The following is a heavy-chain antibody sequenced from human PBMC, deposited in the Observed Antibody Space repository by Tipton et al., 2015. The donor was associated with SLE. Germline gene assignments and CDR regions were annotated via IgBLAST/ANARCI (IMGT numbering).Heavy chain of an antibody. D-gene: IGHD6-13*01. CDR3: AREPSTRIALVYYGMDV. J-gene: IGHJ6*02. V-gene: IGHV3-30*02. Sequence: SLRLSCAASGFTFSSYVMHWVRQAPGKGLEWVAFTRYDGGNKYNADFVKGRFTISRDNSKNTLYLQMNSLRAEDTAVYYCAREPSTRIALVYYGMDVWGQGTTVTVSS. CDR1: GFTFSSYV. CDR2: TRYDGGNK.